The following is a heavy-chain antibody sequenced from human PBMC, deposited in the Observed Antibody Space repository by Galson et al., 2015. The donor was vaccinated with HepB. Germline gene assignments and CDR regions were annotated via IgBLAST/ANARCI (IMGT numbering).Heavy chain of an antibody. J-gene: IGHJ4*02. V-gene: IGHV3-21*01. CDR1: GFTFSSYS. Sequence: SLRLSCAASGFTFSSYSMNWVRQAPGKGLEWVSSISSSSSYIYYADSVKGRFTISRDNARNSLYLQMNSLRAEDTAVYYCARDREGLLWFGEKAHQRDDYWGQGTLVTVSS. CDR2: ISSSSSYI. CDR3: ARDREGLLWFGEKAHQRDDY. D-gene: IGHD3-10*01.